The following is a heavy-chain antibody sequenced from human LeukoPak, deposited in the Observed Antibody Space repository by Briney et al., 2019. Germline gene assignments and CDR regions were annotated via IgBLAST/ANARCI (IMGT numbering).Heavy chain of an antibody. CDR3: ARGNGYSYGKRYFDL. D-gene: IGHD5-18*01. J-gene: IGHJ2*01. CDR1: GFTFSSYW. CDR2: IKQDGSEK. V-gene: IGHV3-7*01. Sequence: PGGSLRLSCAASGFTFSSYWMSWVRQAPGKGLEWVANIKQDGSEKYYVDSVKGRFTISRDNAKNSLYLQMNSLRAEDTAVYYCARGNGYSYGKRYFDLWGRGTLVTVSS.